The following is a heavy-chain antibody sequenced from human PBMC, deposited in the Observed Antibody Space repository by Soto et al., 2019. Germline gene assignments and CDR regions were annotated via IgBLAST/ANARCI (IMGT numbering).Heavy chain of an antibody. V-gene: IGHV2-70*01. CDR2: IDWADDK. D-gene: IGHD5-18*01. CDR3: SRAVGGFTYGYPDY. J-gene: IGHJ4*02. Sequence: SGPTLVNPTQTLTLTCTFSGFSLSTTGMCVSWIRQPPGKALEWLALIDWADDKYYSTSLKTRLTISKDTSKNQVVLAMTNVEPVDTATYFCSRAVGGFTYGYPDYWGQGTLVTVSS. CDR1: GFSLSTTGMC.